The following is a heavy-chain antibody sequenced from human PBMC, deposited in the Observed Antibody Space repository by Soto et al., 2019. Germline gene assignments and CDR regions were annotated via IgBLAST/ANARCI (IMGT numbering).Heavy chain of an antibody. V-gene: IGHV1-46*01. CDR2: IKPSGGST. CDR1: GYTCTSHY. J-gene: IGHJ6*02. Sequence: GASVKVSCKASGYTCTSHYMHWVRQAPGQGLEWSGIIKPSGGSTSYAQKVQGRVTTTRVTSTSTVYTELRSPRSEDTATSSCASVRCSGGSRSSGFKFYYGLDVWGQGTTVPISS. D-gene: IGHD2-15*01. CDR3: ASVRCSGGSRSSGFKFYYGLDV.